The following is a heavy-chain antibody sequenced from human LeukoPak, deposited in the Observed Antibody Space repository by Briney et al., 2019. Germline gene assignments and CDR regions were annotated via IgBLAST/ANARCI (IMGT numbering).Heavy chain of an antibody. CDR1: GFSFSTYE. Sequence: GGSLRLSCAASGFSFSTYEMNWVRQAPGKGLEWISYISSIGNNINYADSVKGRFTISRDNAKNSLYLQMNSLRAEDTAVYYCARAGYSGYSFEYWSQGTLVTVSS. D-gene: IGHD5-12*01. CDR2: ISSIGNNI. J-gene: IGHJ4*02. V-gene: IGHV3-48*03. CDR3: ARAGYSGYSFEY.